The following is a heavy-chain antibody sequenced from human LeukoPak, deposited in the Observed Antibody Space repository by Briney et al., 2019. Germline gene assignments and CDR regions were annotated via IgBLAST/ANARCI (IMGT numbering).Heavy chain of an antibody. V-gene: IGHV1-69*05. D-gene: IGHD6-19*01. CDR2: IIPIFGTA. CDR3: ARGASAVAGTGFNWFDP. CDR1: GGTFSSYA. J-gene: IGHJ5*02. Sequence: ASVKVSCKAPGGTFSSYAISWVRQAPGQGLEWMGGIIPIFGTANYAQKFQGRVTITTDESTSTAYMELSSLRSEDTAVYYCARGASAVAGTGFNWFDPWGQGTLVTVSS.